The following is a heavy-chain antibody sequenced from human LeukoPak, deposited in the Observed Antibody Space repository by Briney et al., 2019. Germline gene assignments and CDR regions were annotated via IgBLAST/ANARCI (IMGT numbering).Heavy chain of an antibody. Sequence: PSETLSLTCAVSGYSISSGYYWGWIRQPPGKGLEWIGSIYHSGSTHYNPSLKSRVTISVDTSKNQFSLKLSSVTAADTAVYYCASISITTSINYWGQGTLVTVSS. CDR3: ASISITTSINY. J-gene: IGHJ4*02. V-gene: IGHV4-38-2*01. CDR1: GYSISSGYY. D-gene: IGHD1-20*01. CDR2: IYHSGST.